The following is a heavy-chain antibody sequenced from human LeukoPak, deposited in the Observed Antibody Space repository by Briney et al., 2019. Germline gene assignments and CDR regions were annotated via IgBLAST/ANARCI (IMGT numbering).Heavy chain of an antibody. D-gene: IGHD5-12*01. V-gene: IGHV1-69*13. CDR3: ARGIVATITTAFDY. J-gene: IGHJ4*02. CDR2: IIPIFGTA. Sequence: SVKVSCKASGGTFSSYAISWVRQAPGQGLEWMGGIIPIFGTANYAQKFQGRVTITADESTGTAYMELSSLRSEDTAVYYCARGIVATITTAFDYWGQGTLVTVSS. CDR1: GGTFSSYA.